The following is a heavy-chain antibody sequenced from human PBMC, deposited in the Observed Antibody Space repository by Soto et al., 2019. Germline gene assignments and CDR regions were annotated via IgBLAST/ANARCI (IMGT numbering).Heavy chain of an antibody. V-gene: IGHV1-2*04. CDR3: ARGKSISVAGLTYYMDV. CDR1: GYTFTGYY. D-gene: IGHD6-19*01. CDR2: INPNSGGT. J-gene: IGHJ6*03. Sequence: ASVKVSCKASGYTFTGYYMHWGRQAPGQGLEWMGWINPNSGGTNYAQKFQGWVTMTRDTSISTAYMDLSRLRSDDTAVYYCARGKSISVAGLTYYMDVWGKGTTVTVSS.